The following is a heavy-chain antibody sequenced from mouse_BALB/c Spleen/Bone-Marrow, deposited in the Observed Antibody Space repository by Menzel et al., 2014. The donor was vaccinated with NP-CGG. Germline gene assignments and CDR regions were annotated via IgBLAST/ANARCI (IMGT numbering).Heavy chain of an antibody. Sequence: EVQLQQSGAELVKPGASVKLSCTASGFSIKDTYXHWVXQRPXXGXXWIGRIDPANGNTKYDPKFQGKATITADTSSNTAYLQLSSLTSEDTAVYYCARFAYWGQGTLVTVSA. CDR1: GFSIKDTY. J-gene: IGHJ3*01. CDR3: ARFAY. V-gene: IGHV14-3*02. CDR2: IDPANGNT.